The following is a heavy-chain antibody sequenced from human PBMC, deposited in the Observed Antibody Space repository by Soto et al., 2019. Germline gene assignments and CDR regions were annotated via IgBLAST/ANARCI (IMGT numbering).Heavy chain of an antibody. V-gene: IGHV3-53*04. CDR2: IYSGGST. Sequence: GGSLRLSCAASGFTVSSNYMSWVRQAPGKGLEWVSVIYSGGSTYYADSVKGRFTISRHNSKNTLYLQMNSLRAEDTAVYYCARDLAYYDSLTGQYFPVDVWGKGTTVTVSS. CDR1: GFTVSSNY. D-gene: IGHD3-9*01. CDR3: ARDLAYYDSLTGQYFPVDV. J-gene: IGHJ6*04.